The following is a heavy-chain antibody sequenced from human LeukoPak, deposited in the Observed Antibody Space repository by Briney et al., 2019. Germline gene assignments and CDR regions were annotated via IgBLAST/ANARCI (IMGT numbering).Heavy chain of an antibody. CDR2: IYYSGST. V-gene: IGHV4-59*08. CDR3: ARLVPPRYYMDV. CDR1: GGSISSYY. Sequence: SETLSLTCTVSGGSISSYYWSWIRQPPGKGLEWIGYIYYSGSTNYNPSLKSRVTISVDTSKNQFSLKLSSVTAADTAVYYCARLVPPRYYMDVWGKGTTVTISS. J-gene: IGHJ6*03.